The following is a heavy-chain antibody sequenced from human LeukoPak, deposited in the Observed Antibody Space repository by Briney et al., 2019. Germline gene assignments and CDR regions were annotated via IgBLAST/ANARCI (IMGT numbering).Heavy chain of an antibody. CDR3: ARDGIYDSSGYYFDY. Sequence: GGSLRLSCAASGFTFSSYAMHWVRQAPGKGLEGVAVISYDGSNKYYADSMKGRFTISRDNSKNTLYLQMNSLRAEDTAVYYCARDGIYDSSGYYFDYWGQGTLVTVSS. CDR1: GFTFSSYA. D-gene: IGHD3-22*01. J-gene: IGHJ4*02. V-gene: IGHV3-30*04. CDR2: ISYDGSNK.